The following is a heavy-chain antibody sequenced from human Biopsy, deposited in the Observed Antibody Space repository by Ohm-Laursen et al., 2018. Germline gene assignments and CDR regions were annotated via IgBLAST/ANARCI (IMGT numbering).Heavy chain of an antibody. D-gene: IGHD3-10*01. CDR1: GYTFTGHY. CDR2: INPNGGDT. J-gene: IGHJ4*02. Sequence: ASVKVSCKASGYTFTGHYMHWVRQAPGQGLEWMGWINPNGGDTNYAQKFQGRVTMTTDTSVSTAYMELSGLTFDDTAVYYCARASMIRGVMDVDYWGQGTLVIVSS. CDR3: ARASMIRGVMDVDY. V-gene: IGHV1-2*02.